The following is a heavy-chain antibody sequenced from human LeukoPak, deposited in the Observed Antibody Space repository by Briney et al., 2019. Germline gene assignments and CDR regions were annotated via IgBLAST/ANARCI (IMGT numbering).Heavy chain of an antibody. J-gene: IGHJ5*02. CDR1: GFTFSSYA. CDR3: ARVEGFQKANWFDP. V-gene: IGHV3-21*01. D-gene: IGHD1-1*01. CDR2: ISSSSSYI. Sequence: GGSLRLSCAASGFTFSSYAMNWVRQAPGKGLEWVSSISSSSSYIYYADSVKGRFTISRDNAKNSLYLQMNSLRAEDTAVYYCARVEGFQKANWFDPWGQGTLVTVSS.